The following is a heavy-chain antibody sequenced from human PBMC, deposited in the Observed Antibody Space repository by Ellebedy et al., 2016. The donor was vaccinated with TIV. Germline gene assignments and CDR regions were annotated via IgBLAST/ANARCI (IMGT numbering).Heavy chain of an antibody. Sequence: GGSLRLSCAASGFTFSSYGMHWVRQAPGKGLEWVAVIWYDGFNKYYADSVKGRFTISRDNSKNTLYLQMDSLRAEDTAVYYCAREQSPYYDILTDSFDYWGQGSLVTVSS. J-gene: IGHJ4*02. D-gene: IGHD3-9*01. CDR3: AREQSPYYDILTDSFDY. CDR2: IWYDGFNK. V-gene: IGHV3-33*01. CDR1: GFTFSSYG.